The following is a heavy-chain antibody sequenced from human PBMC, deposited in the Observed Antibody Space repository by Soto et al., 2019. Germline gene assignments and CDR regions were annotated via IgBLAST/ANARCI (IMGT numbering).Heavy chain of an antibody. J-gene: IGHJ6*02. CDR3: AGEGHHNFMVRGVIDYYYGMDV. Sequence: SQTLSLTCAISGDSVSSNSAAWNWIRQSPSRGLEWLGRTYYRSKWYNDYAVSVKSRITINPDTSKNQFSLQLNSVTPEDTAVYYCAGEGHHNFMVRGVIDYYYGMDVWGQGTTVNVS. CDR2: TYYRSKWYN. CDR1: GDSVSSNSAA. D-gene: IGHD3-10*01. V-gene: IGHV6-1*01.